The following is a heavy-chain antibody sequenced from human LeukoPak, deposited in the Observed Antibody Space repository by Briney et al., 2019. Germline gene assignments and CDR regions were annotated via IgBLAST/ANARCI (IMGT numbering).Heavy chain of an antibody. D-gene: IGHD4-23*01. Sequence: GASVKVSCKASGYTFTNYGVSWVRQAPGQGLEWMGWIGTYTGNTNYVKKFQGRVTMTRDTSTSTAYMELKSLRSDDTAVYYCARDGVSGPTYGGISHYWGQGTLVTVSS. V-gene: IGHV1-18*01. CDR3: ARDGVSGPTYGGISHY. CDR2: IGTYTGNT. CDR1: GYTFTNYG. J-gene: IGHJ4*02.